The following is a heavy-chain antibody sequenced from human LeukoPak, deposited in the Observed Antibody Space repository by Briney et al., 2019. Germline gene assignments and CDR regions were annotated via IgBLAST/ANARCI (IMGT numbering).Heavy chain of an antibody. D-gene: IGHD6-6*01. CDR3: DPHDSASQF. Sequence: GRSLRLSCAASGFPFSIYAMHWVRQAPAKGLEWVAFISSDGRIQYYAYSVKGRFTISRDNSKNTLFLQMNGLRDEDTAVYYCDPHDSASQFWGQGTLVTVSS. CDR2: ISSDGRIQ. J-gene: IGHJ4*02. V-gene: IGHV3-30*04. CDR1: GFPFSIYA.